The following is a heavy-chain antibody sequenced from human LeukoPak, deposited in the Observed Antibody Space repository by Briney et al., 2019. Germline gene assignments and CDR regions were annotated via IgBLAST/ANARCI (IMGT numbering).Heavy chain of an antibody. V-gene: IGHV1-69*05. J-gene: IGHJ6*03. Sequence: ASVKVSCKASGGTFSSYAIIWVRQAPGQGLEWMGGIIPIFGTANYAQKFQGRVTITTDESTSTAYMELSSLRSEDTAVYYCARGRYSNYGTYYHYMDVWGKGTTVTVSS. CDR2: IIPIFGTA. D-gene: IGHD4-11*01. CDR1: GGTFSSYA. CDR3: ARGRYSNYGTYYHYMDV.